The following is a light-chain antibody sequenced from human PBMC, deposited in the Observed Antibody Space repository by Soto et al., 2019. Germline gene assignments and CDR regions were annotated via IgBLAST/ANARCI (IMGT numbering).Light chain of an antibody. CDR3: QQFGSSLLS. CDR1: QSVSNSY. J-gene: IGKJ4*01. V-gene: IGKV3-20*01. Sequence: EIVLTQSPGTPSLSPGERATLSCRASQSVSNSYLAWYQQKPGQTPRLLIYSTSSRATGIPDRFSGSGSGTDFTLTISRLEPEDFAVYYCQQFGSSLLSFGGGTKVEIK. CDR2: STS.